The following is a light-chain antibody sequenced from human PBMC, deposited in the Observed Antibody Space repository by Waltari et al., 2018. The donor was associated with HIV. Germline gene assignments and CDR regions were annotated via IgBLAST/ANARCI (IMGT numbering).Light chain of an antibody. J-gene: IGLJ3*02. CDR1: ALPKQY. V-gene: IGLV3-25*03. Sequence: SYELTQPPSVSVSPGQTARITCSGDALPKQYAYWYQQKAGQAPVLVIYKDSERPSGIPERFSGSSSGTTVTLTISGVQAEDEADYYCESAHSSLWVFGGGTKLTVL. CDR3: ESAHSSLWV. CDR2: KDS.